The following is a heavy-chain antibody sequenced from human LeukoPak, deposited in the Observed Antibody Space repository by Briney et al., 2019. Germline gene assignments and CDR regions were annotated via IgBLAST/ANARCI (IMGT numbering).Heavy chain of an antibody. CDR3: AREGGSYNFDY. Sequence: GGSLRLSCAASGFALSSYGMHWVRQAPGKGLEWVAVIWYDGSYEYNADSVKGRFSISRDNSKKTLYLQMNSLRVEDTAVYHCAREGGSYNFDYWGQGTLVTVSS. D-gene: IGHD1-26*01. J-gene: IGHJ4*02. CDR2: IWYDGSYE. V-gene: IGHV3-33*01. CDR1: GFALSSYG.